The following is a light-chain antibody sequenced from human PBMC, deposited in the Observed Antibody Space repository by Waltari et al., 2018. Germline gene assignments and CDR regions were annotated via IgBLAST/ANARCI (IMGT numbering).Light chain of an antibody. CDR2: DAS. CDR1: QSVSRH. V-gene: IGKV3-11*01. J-gene: IGKJ2*02. CDR3: QQRYNFGT. Sequence: EIVLTQSPATLSLSPGERATLSCRASQSVSRHLAWYQQKPGQAPRLLIYDASRRAPGIPARFSGSGSGTDFTLTISSLEPEDFAVYYCQQRYNFGTFGQGTKLEIK.